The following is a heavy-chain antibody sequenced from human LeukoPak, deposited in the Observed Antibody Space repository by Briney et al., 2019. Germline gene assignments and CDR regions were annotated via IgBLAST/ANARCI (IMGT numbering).Heavy chain of an antibody. J-gene: IGHJ4*02. D-gene: IGHD5-18*01. CDR2: ISNGDGST. Sequence: PGGSLRLSCAASGFTFSSYAMSWVSQAPGKGLEWVSAISNGDGSTYYADSVKGRFTISRDNSKNTLYLQMNSLRAEDTAVYHCAKDRRGYSYGYLFDYWGQGTLVTVSS. V-gene: IGHV3-23*01. CDR3: AKDRRGYSYGYLFDY. CDR1: GFTFSSYA.